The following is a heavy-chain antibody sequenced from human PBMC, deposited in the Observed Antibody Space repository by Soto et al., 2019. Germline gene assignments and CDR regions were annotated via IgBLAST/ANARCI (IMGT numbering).Heavy chain of an antibody. J-gene: IGHJ4*02. CDR2: LDNDGTNT. CDR3: ARDGGTYFDY. D-gene: IGHD3-16*01. Sequence: EVQLVESGGGLVQPGGSLRLSCAASGFTFSTYWMHWVRQAPGTGLVWVSRLDNDGTNTRYADSVKGRFTVSRENGKNTVYLQIDSLRAEDTAVYYCARDGGTYFDYWGQGTLVSVSS. V-gene: IGHV3-74*01. CDR1: GFTFSTYW.